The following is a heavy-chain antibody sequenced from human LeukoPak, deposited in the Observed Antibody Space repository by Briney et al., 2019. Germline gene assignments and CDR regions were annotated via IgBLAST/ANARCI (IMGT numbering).Heavy chain of an antibody. V-gene: IGHV5-51*01. Sequence: GESLKISCKGSGYSFTSYWIDWVRQMPGKGLEWMGVIYPGDSDTRYSPSFQGQVTISADKSISTAYLQWSSLKASDTAMYYCARPLVSITMIVVVITTSPGNEAEYFQHWGQGTLLTVSS. J-gene: IGHJ1*01. CDR2: IYPGDSDT. CDR3: ARPLVSITMIVVVITTSPGNEAEYFQH. D-gene: IGHD3-22*01. CDR1: GYSFTSYW.